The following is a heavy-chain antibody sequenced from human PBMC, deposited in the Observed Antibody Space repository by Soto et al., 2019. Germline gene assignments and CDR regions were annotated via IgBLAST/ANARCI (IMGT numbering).Heavy chain of an antibody. CDR2: ISPYNGKT. D-gene: IGHD6-19*01. Sequence: QVQLVQSGAEVKKPGASVKVSCKTSGYTFTSYGISWVRQAPGQGLEWMGWISPYNGKTNYAQKVQGRVTMTTDTSTSTAYMELRSLRSDDTAVYYCARDYSSGWSTNFWGKGENWFDPRGQGTLVTVSS. CDR3: ARDYSSGWSTNFWGKGENWFDP. J-gene: IGHJ5*02. CDR1: GYTFTSYG. V-gene: IGHV1-18*01.